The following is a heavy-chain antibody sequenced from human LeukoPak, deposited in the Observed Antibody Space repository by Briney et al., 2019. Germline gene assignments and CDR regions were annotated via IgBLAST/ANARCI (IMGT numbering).Heavy chain of an antibody. CDR2: MNPNSGNT. Sequence: SLSVSCTASGYTFTSYDINWVRQATGHQVEGMGWMNPNSGNTGYAHKFHGRVTITRNTYITKAYIELSSLRAEDADAYYYARARETTRPPSFDYWGQGTLVTVSS. V-gene: IGHV1-8*01. D-gene: IGHD4-17*01. CDR3: ARARETTRPPSFDY. CDR1: GYTFTSYD. J-gene: IGHJ4*02.